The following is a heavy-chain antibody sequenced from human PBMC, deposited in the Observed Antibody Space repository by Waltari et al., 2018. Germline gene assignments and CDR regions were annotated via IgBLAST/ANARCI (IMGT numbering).Heavy chain of an antibody. CDR2: VTTKTGNQ. Sequence: QVQLAQSGSELKKPGASVKISCKASGYPFTDYALNWVRQAPGQGLELMGWVTTKTGNQTYAEGFTGRFVLSWDTSVSTAYLQITSLKTDDSAVYYCAREVVPPHTIVVNWFDPWGQGTLVTVSS. V-gene: IGHV7-4-1*02. CDR1: GYPFTDYA. J-gene: IGHJ5*02. D-gene: IGHD2-2*01. CDR3: AREVVPPHTIVVNWFDP.